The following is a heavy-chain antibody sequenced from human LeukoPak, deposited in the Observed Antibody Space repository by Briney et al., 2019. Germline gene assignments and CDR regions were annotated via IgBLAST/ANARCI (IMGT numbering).Heavy chain of an antibody. CDR2: IIPIFGTA. V-gene: IGHV1-69*13. CDR1: GYTFTSYA. D-gene: IGHD6-13*01. J-gene: IGHJ3*02. CDR3: ARDGYGDDAFDI. Sequence: ASVKVSCKASGYTFTSYAMNWVRQAPGQGLEWMGWIIPIFGTANYAQKFQGRVTITADESTSTAYMELSRLRSDDTAVYYCARDGYGDDAFDIWGQGTMVTVSS.